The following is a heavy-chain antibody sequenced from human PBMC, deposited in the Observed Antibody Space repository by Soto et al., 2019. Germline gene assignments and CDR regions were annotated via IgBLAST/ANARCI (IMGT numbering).Heavy chain of an antibody. CDR2: ISAYNGNT. J-gene: IGHJ5*02. Sequence: PSAKVSCTDYGCTFTSYGISWVRQAPGQGLEWMGWISAYNGNTNYAQKLQGRVTMTTDTSTSTAYMELRSLRSDDTAVYYCARIKTRYGDYVGGFDPWGQGTLV. CDR1: GCTFTSYG. D-gene: IGHD4-17*01. CDR3: ARIKTRYGDYVGGFDP. V-gene: IGHV1-18*04.